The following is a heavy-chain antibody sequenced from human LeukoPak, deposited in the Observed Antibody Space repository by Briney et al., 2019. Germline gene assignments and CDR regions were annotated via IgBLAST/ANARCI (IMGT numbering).Heavy chain of an antibody. CDR2: MYYSGST. J-gene: IGHJ4*02. Sequence: SETLSPTCTVTGGSISSDYWSWIRQPPGKGLEWIGYMYYSGSTNYNLSLKSRATISVDTSKNQFSLKVSSVTAADTAIYYCARHLGQGSSWFPVDYWGQGILVTVSS. CDR1: GGSISSDY. D-gene: IGHD6-13*01. V-gene: IGHV4-59*08. CDR3: ARHLGQGSSWFPVDY.